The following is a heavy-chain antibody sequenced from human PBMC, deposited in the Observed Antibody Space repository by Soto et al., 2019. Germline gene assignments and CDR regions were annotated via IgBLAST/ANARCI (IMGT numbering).Heavy chain of an antibody. D-gene: IGHD1-20*01. Sequence: EVQLLGSGGGLVQPGGPLRLSCAASGFTFGNYAFSWVRPAPGKGLECVSVISGGGDATYYPDSVKGRFTTSRDNSNNTVYLQINSLRAEDTAVYYCAKKSLRSITLPALYYFDYWGQGTLVTVAS. J-gene: IGHJ4*02. CDR1: GFTFGNYA. CDR2: ISGGGDAT. V-gene: IGHV3-23*01. CDR3: AKKSLRSITLPALYYFDY.